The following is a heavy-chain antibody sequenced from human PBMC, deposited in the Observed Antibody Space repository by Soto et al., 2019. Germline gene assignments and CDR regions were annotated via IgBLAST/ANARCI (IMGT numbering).Heavy chain of an antibody. V-gene: IGHV4-59*01. Sequence: SETLPLTCTVSGGSISSYYWSWIRQPPGKGLEWIGYIYYSGSTNYNPSLKSRVTISVDTSKNQFSLKLSSVTAADTAVYYCARDSLAGGYFDWFKSEETQDNYYYYMDVWGKGTTVTVSS. J-gene: IGHJ6*03. CDR3: ARDSLAGGYFDWFKSEETQDNYYYYMDV. CDR1: GGSISSYY. D-gene: IGHD3-9*01. CDR2: IYYSGST.